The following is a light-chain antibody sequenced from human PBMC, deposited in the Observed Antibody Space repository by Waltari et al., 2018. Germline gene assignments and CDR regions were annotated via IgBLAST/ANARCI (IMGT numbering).Light chain of an antibody. CDR2: DVS. CDR1: SSAVGGYTY. CDR3: CSYAGSYTYVV. Sequence: QSALTQPRSVSGSPGQSVTLSCTGTSSAVGGYTYVSWYQQHPGKSPKPRIYDVSKRPSGVPDRFSGSKSGNTASLTISGLQAEDEADYYCCSYAGSYTYVVFGGGTKLTVL. J-gene: IGLJ2*01. V-gene: IGLV2-11*01.